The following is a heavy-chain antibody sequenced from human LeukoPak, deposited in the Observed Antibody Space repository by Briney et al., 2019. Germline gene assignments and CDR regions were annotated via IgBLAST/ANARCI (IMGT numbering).Heavy chain of an antibody. D-gene: IGHD3-22*01. CDR2: IKSDGRT. CDR3: ARAPSEIGGYYPEYFRH. Sequence: PGGSLRLSCAASGFTLSSYWMHWVRQAPGKGLVWVSRIKSDGRTNYADSVTGRFTFSRDNAKNTVSLQMNSLRAEDTGVYYCARAPSEIGGYYPEYFRHWGQGTLVIVSS. J-gene: IGHJ1*01. CDR1: GFTLSSYW. V-gene: IGHV3-74*01.